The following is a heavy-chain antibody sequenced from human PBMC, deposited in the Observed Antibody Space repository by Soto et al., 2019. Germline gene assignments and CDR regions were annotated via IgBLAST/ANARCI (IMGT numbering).Heavy chain of an antibody. Sequence: TGGSLRLSCSASGFTFSSYAMHWVRQAPGKGLEYVSAITSNGGSTYYADSVKGRFTISRDNSKNTLYLQMSSLRAEDTAVYYCVKGSRVINYYYYGMDVWGQGTTVTVSS. CDR1: GFTFSSYA. CDR2: ITSNGGST. J-gene: IGHJ6*02. D-gene: IGHD3-16*02. V-gene: IGHV3-64D*06. CDR3: VKGSRVINYYYYGMDV.